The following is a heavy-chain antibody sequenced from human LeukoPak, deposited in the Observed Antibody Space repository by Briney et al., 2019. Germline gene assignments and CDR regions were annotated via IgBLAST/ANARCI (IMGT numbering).Heavy chain of an antibody. CDR2: IYYSGST. D-gene: IGHD3-10*01. Sequence: SETLSLTCTVSGGSISSYYWSWIRQPPGKGLEWIGYIYYSGSTNYSPSLKSRVTISVDTSKNQFSLKLSSVTAADTAVYYCARDRYYYGSGSYSWFDPWGQGTLVTVSS. CDR1: GGSISSYY. V-gene: IGHV4-59*01. CDR3: ARDRYYYGSGSYSWFDP. J-gene: IGHJ5*02.